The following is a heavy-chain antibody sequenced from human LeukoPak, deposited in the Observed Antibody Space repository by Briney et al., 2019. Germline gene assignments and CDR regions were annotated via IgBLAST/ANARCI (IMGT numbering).Heavy chain of an antibody. V-gene: IGHV3-7*01. D-gene: IGHD2-15*01. CDR1: GFTFSSYW. J-gene: IGHJ4*02. CDR2: IKQDGSEK. CDR3: AKDRPDIVVVVAYYFDY. Sequence: GGSLRLSCAASGFTFSSYWMSWVRQAPGKGLEWVANIKQDGSEKYYADSVKGRFTISRDNSKNTLYLQMNSLRAEDTAVYYCAKDRPDIVVVVAYYFDYWGQGTLVTVSS.